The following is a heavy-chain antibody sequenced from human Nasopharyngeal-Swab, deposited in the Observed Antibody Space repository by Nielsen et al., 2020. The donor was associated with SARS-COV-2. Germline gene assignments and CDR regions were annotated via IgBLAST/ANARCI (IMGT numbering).Heavy chain of an antibody. CDR1: GGSISSYY. CDR2: IYYSGST. D-gene: IGHD3-10*01. J-gene: IGHJ4*02. V-gene: IGHV4-59*12. Sequence: SETLSLTCTVSGGSISSYYWSWIRQPPGKGLEWIGSIYYSGSTYYNPSLKSRVTISVDTSKNQFSLKLSSVTAADTAVYYCASSWGGLRQFDYWGQGTLVTVSS. CDR3: ASSWGGLRQFDY.